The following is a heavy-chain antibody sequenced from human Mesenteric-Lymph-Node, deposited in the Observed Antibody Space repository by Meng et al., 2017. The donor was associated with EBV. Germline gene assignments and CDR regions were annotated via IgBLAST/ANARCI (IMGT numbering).Heavy chain of an antibody. CDR3: ARATTWGGGEDY. D-gene: IGHD3-16*01. J-gene: IGHJ4*02. V-gene: IGHV4-61*01. Sequence: PLPESGPGLVKPSETLSLTCTVSGAAVISGSHYWSWIRQPPGKGLEWIGYVYYSGTTDYNPSLKSRVAISVDTSKNQVSLKMYSVTAADTATYYYARATTWGGGEDYWGQGTLVTVSS. CDR1: GAAVISGSHY. CDR2: VYYSGTT.